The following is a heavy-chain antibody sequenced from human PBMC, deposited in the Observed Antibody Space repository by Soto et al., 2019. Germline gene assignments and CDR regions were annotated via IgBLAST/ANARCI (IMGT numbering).Heavy chain of an antibody. CDR1: GYTFTSYG. CDR3: ARDGQQWLVPLDY. D-gene: IGHD6-19*01. CDR2: ISGYNGNT. V-gene: IGHV1-18*01. Sequence: ASVKVSCKASGYTFTSYGISWVRQAPGQGLEWMGWISGYNGNTNLAQKLQGRVTMTTDTPTSTAFMELRSLRSDDTAVYYCARDGQQWLVPLDYWGQGTLVTVSS. J-gene: IGHJ4*02.